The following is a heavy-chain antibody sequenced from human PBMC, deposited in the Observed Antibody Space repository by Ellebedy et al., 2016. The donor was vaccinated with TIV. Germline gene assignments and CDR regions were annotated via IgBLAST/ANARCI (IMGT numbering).Heavy chain of an antibody. V-gene: IGHV5-51*01. D-gene: IGHD3-10*01. J-gene: IGHJ4*02. CDR3: ARSVWFGELSYFDY. Sequence: GESLKFSCKGSGYSFTSYWIGSVRQMPGKGLEWMGIIYPGDSDTRYSPSFQGQVTISADKSISTVYLQWSSLKASDTAMYYCARSVWFGELSYFDYWGQGTLVTVSS. CDR2: IYPGDSDT. CDR1: GYSFTSYW.